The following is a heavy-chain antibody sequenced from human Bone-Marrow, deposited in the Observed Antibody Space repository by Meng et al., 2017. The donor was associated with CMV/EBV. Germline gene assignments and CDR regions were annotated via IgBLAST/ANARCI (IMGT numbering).Heavy chain of an antibody. CDR3: ARDRGYCSSTSCRRYYFDY. CDR2: IIPIFGTA. CDR1: GGTFSSYA. Sequence: SVKVSCKASGGTFSSYAISWVRQAPGQGLEWMGGIIPIFGTANYAQKFQGRVTITTDESTSTAYMELSSLRSEDTAVYYCARDRGYCSSTSCRRYYFDYWGQGTLVTVYS. D-gene: IGHD2-2*01. V-gene: IGHV1-69*05. J-gene: IGHJ4*02.